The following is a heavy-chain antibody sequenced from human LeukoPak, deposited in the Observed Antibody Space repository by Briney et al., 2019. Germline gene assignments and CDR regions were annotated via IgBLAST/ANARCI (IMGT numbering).Heavy chain of an antibody. CDR3: AREHYYDSSGYGIDY. D-gene: IGHD3-22*01. Sequence: GASVKVSCKASGYTFTSYYMHWVRQAPGQGLEWMGIINPSGGSASYAQRFQGRVTMTGDMSTSTVYMELSSLRSEDTAVYYCAREHYYDSSGYGIDYWGQGTLVTVSS. V-gene: IGHV1-46*01. CDR2: INPSGGSA. CDR1: GYTFTSYY. J-gene: IGHJ4*02.